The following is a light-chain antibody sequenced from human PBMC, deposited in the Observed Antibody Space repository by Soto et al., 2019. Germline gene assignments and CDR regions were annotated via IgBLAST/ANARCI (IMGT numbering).Light chain of an antibody. Sequence: QSALTQPASLSGSPGQSITISCTGTSSDIGAYDYVSWFQQHPGKAPKLMISEVNNRPSGVSNRFSGSKSGNTAYLTISGLQVEDEAEYFCSSFTTTSTHVFGTGNKVTVL. J-gene: IGLJ1*01. CDR2: EVN. V-gene: IGLV2-14*01. CDR3: SSFTTTSTHV. CDR1: SSDIGAYDY.